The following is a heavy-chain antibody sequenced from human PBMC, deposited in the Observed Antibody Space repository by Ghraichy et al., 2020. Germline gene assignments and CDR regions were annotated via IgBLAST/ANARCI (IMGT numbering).Heavy chain of an antibody. CDR1: GVSISNYY. V-gene: IGHV4-59*01. CDR2: IYDSGNT. Sequence: SETLSLTCTVSGVSISNYYWTWIRQPPGKGLEWIGYIYDSGNTNYNPSLKSRVTVSVDTSKSQFSLKLSSVAAADTAVYYCARGRLSKRQYFYGSGYYFDSWGQGTLVTVSS. CDR3: ARGRLSKRQYFYGSGYYFDS. J-gene: IGHJ4*02. D-gene: IGHD3-10*01.